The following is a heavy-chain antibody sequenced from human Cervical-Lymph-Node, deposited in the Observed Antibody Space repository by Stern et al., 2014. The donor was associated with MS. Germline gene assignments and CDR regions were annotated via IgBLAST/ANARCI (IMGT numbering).Heavy chain of an antibody. CDR2: ISYDRSNK. CDR1: GFIFSSYG. Sequence: DQLVESGGGVVQPGRSLRLSCAASGFIFSSYGMHWVRQAPGQGLEWVGLISYDRSNKNYADSVKGRFTISRDNSKNTLYLQMNSLRAEDTAVYYCAKDEEATTYYYYGMDVWGQGTTVTVSS. D-gene: IGHD1-26*01. J-gene: IGHJ6*02. V-gene: IGHV3-30*18. CDR3: AKDEEATTYYYYGMDV.